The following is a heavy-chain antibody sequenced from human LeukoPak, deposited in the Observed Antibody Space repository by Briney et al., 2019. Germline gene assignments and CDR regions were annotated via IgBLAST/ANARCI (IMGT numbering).Heavy chain of an antibody. CDR3: AKDHRVGWYLGLYYFDY. V-gene: IGHV3-23*01. D-gene: IGHD6-19*01. CDR1: GFTLSSYA. J-gene: IGHJ4*02. CDR2: ISGSGSNT. Sequence: GGSLRLSCEASGFTLSSYAMSWVRQPPGKGLEWVSAISGSGSNTYYADSVKGRFTISRDNFKNTLYLQMNSLRAEDTDVYYCAKDHRVGWYLGLYYFDYWGQGTLVTVSS.